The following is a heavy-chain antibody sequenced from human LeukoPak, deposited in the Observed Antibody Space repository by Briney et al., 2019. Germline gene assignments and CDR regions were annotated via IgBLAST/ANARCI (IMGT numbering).Heavy chain of an antibody. J-gene: IGHJ4*02. Sequence: PGGSLRLSCAASGFTFSDYYMTWVRQSPGTGLEWLTYINTLGTSAYYRDSVKGRFTISRDNAKNSLYLQMTSLRVEDTAVYFCARHQSVGGIDFWGQGTLVSVSS. CDR1: GFTFSDYY. V-gene: IGHV3-11*04. D-gene: IGHD1-26*01. CDR3: ARHQSVGGIDF. CDR2: INTLGTSA.